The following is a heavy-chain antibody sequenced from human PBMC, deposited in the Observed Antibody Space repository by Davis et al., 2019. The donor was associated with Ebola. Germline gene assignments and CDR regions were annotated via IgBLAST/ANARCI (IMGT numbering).Heavy chain of an antibody. CDR1: GYTFTNYY. CDR2: INPNDGRT. V-gene: IGHV1-46*01. J-gene: IGHJ3*02. CDR3: AKTYVGDDAFDI. D-gene: IGHD3-16*01. Sequence: ASVKVSCKASGYTFTNYYMHWVRQAPGQGLEWMGMINPNDGRTIYAQKFQGRVTVTRDTSTTTVYMDLSSLRSEDTAIYYCAKTYVGDDAFDIWGQGTMVTVSS.